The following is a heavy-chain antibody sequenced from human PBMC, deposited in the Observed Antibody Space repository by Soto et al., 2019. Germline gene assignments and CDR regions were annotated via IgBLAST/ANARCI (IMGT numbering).Heavy chain of an antibody. J-gene: IGHJ6*02. V-gene: IGHV3-7*02. CDR1: GFTFSSYW. Sequence: GGSLRLSCAASGFTFSSYWMSWVRQAPGKGLEWVANIKQDGSEKYYVDSVKGRFTISRDNAKNTLYLQMSSLRVEDTAVYYCARRQISPPTRGAASARGGMDVWGQGTTVTVSS. CDR3: ARRQISPPTRGAASARGGMDV. D-gene: IGHD6-13*01. CDR2: IKQDGSEK.